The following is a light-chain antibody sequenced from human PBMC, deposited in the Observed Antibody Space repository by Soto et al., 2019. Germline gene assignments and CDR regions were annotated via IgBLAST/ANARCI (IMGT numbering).Light chain of an antibody. J-gene: IGKJ1*01. CDR2: GAS. V-gene: IGKV3-15*01. CDR1: QSINSN. CDR3: QQYNNWWT. Sequence: VMTQSPATLSVSPGERATLSCTASQSINSNLAWYQQRPGQAPRLLIYGASTRATGIPARFSGSGSGTEFTLTISSLQSEEFAVYYCQQYNNWWTFGQGTKVEIK.